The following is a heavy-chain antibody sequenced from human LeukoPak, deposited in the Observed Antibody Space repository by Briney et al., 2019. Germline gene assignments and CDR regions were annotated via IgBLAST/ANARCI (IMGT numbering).Heavy chain of an antibody. CDR3: ARDGYSSSWFPSNYYYYMDV. V-gene: IGHV3-49*03. J-gene: IGHJ6*03. CDR1: GFTFGDYA. CDR2: IRSKTFGGTT. D-gene: IGHD6-13*01. Sequence: GGSLRLSCTASGFTFGDYAMSWFRQAPGKGLEWVSFIRSKTFGGTTEYAASVKGRFTISRDNSKNTLYLQMNSLRAEDTAVYYCARDGYSSSWFPSNYYYYMDVWGKGTTVTVSS.